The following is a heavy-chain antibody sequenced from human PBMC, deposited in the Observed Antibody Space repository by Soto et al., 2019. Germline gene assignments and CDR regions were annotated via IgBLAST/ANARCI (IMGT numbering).Heavy chain of an antibody. CDR1: GASITGSRYY. CDR3: VKTYGSMNWFDL. J-gene: IGHJ5*02. D-gene: IGHD3-10*01. CDR2: IYHIGSP. Sequence: LQLEESGPGLVKPSETLSLTCTVSGASITGSRYYWGWIRQPPGKGLEWIGTIYHIGSPYYNPSLKSRLTMSVDTAKKQVSLRLTSVTAADTAVYYFVKTYGSMNWFDLWGQGTLVTVSS. V-gene: IGHV4-39*01.